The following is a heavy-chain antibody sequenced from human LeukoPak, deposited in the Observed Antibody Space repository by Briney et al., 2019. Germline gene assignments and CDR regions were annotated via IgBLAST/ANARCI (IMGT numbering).Heavy chain of an antibody. CDR1: GVSISSYY. Sequence: SSETLSLTCTVSGVSISSYYWSWIRQPPGKGLEWIGYIYYSGSTNYNPSLKSRVTISVDTSKNQFSLKLSSVTAADTAVYYCARGYDFWSGYPSYRYFDLWGRGTLVTVSS. CDR3: ARGYDFWSGYPSYRYFDL. J-gene: IGHJ2*01. D-gene: IGHD3-3*01. V-gene: IGHV4-59*01. CDR2: IYYSGST.